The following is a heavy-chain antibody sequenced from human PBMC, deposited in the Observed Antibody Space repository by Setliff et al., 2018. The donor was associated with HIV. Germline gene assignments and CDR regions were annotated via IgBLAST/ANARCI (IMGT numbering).Heavy chain of an antibody. J-gene: IGHJ4*02. Sequence: SETLSLTCAVYGGSFSDYYWTWIRQSPGKGLEWIGEINHRGSTNYNQSLKSRVTVSVDTSKNQFSLKLGSVTAADTAVYYCARESPSSSWFYFDFWGQGTLVTVSS. V-gene: IGHV4-34*01. CDR3: ARESPSSSWFYFDF. CDR2: INHRGST. CDR1: GGSFSDYY. D-gene: IGHD6-13*01.